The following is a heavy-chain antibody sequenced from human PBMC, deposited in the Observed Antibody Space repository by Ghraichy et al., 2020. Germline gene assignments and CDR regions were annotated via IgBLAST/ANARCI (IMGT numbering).Heavy chain of an antibody. CDR3: ARDPSYGALDY. Sequence: GSLRLSCGASGFIFNKFWMTWVRQAPGKGLEWVANINDDAKEKYYVDSVQGRFTIFRDNARNVLYLQMNSVRVEDTAVYYCARDPSYGALDYWGQGTVVTVSS. CDR2: INDDAKEK. J-gene: IGHJ4*02. D-gene: IGHD4/OR15-4a*01. CDR1: GFIFNKFW. V-gene: IGHV3-7*03.